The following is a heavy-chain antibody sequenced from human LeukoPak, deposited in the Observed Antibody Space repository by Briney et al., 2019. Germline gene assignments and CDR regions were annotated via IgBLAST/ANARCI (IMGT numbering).Heavy chain of an antibody. Sequence: SETLSLTCTVSGGSVSSGSYYWSWIRQPPGKGLEWIGYIYYRGSTNYDPSLKSRVTISVDTSKNQFSLKLNSATAADTAVYYCASLLATWYIAYWGQGTLVTVSS. CDR2: IYYRGST. D-gene: IGHD2-8*01. V-gene: IGHV4-61*01. J-gene: IGHJ4*02. CDR3: ASLLATWYIAY. CDR1: GGSVSSGSYY.